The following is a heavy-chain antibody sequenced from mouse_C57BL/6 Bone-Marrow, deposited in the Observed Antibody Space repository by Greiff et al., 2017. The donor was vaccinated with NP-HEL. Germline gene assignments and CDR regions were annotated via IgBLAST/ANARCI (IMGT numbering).Heavy chain of an antibody. V-gene: IGHV1-69*01. CDR2: IDPSDSYT. D-gene: IGHD1-1*01. J-gene: IGHJ3*01. CDR1: GYTFTSYW. Sequence: VQLQQPGAELVMPGASVKLSCKASGYTFTSYWMHWVKQRPGQGLEWIGEIDPSDSYTNYNQKFKGKSTLTVDKSSSTAYMQLSSLTSEDSAVYYCASYYGSSRAWFAYWGQGTLVTVSA. CDR3: ASYYGSSRAWFAY.